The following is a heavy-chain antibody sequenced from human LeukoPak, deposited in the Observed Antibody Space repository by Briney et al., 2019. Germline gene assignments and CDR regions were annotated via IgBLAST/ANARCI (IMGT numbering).Heavy chain of an antibody. Sequence: PSETLSLTCAVSGYSISSGYYWGWIRPPPGKGLEWIGSIYHSGSTYYNPSLKSRVTISVDTSKNQFSLKLSSVTAADTAVYYCARTRGTEYYYDSSGYYFDYWGQGTLVTVSS. D-gene: IGHD3-22*01. CDR3: ARTRGTEYYYDSSGYYFDY. CDR1: GYSISSGYY. CDR2: IYHSGST. V-gene: IGHV4-38-2*01. J-gene: IGHJ4*02.